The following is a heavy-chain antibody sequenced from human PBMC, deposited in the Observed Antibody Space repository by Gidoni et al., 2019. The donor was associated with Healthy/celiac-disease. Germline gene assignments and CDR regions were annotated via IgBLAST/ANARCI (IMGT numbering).Heavy chain of an antibody. CDR2: IYYSGST. V-gene: IGHV4-39*01. Sequence: QLQLQESGPGLVKPSETLSLTCTVSGGSISSSSYYWGWIRQPPGKGLEWIGSIYYSGSTYYNPSLKSRVTISVDTSKNQFSLKLSSVTAADTAVYYCARRVGGIAAAGIIDYWGQGTLVTVSS. CDR3: ARRVGGIAAAGIIDY. J-gene: IGHJ4*02. D-gene: IGHD6-13*01. CDR1: GGSISSSSYY.